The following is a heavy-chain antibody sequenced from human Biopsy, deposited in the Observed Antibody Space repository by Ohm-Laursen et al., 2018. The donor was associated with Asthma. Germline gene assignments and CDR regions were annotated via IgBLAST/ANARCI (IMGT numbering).Heavy chain of an antibody. CDR3: ARGAYYEDSNGYHGAFDI. D-gene: IGHD3-22*01. CDR2: INHSGST. CDR1: GDSIRRDY. V-gene: IGHV4-34*01. J-gene: IGHJ3*02. Sequence: TLSLTCSVSGDSIRRDYWSWIRQPPGRGLEWIGEINHSGSTNYNPSLKSRVTISVDTSKNQFSLKLSSVTAADTAVYFCARGAYYEDSNGYHGAFDIWGQGAMVTVSS.